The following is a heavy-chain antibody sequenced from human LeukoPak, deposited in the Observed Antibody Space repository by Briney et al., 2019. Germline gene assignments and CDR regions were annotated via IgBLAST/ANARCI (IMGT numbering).Heavy chain of an antibody. Sequence: ASVMVSCKASGGTFSSYAISWVRQAPGQGLEWMGWISAYNGNTNYAQKFQGRVTITEDKSTSTAYMELSSLRSEDTAVYYCASGASLAMVTPLDYWGQGTLVTVSS. D-gene: IGHD5-18*01. V-gene: IGHV1-69*10. CDR1: GGTFSSYA. CDR3: ASGASLAMVTPLDY. CDR2: ISAYNGNT. J-gene: IGHJ4*02.